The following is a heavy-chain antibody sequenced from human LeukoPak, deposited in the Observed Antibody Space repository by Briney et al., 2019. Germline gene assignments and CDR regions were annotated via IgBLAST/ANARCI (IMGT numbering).Heavy chain of an antibody. CDR1: GFAFSDYY. CDR3: ARDLDYFDSSGYQTYYFDY. J-gene: IGHJ4*02. D-gene: IGHD3-22*01. V-gene: IGHV3-11*01. CDR2: ISSSGSTI. Sequence: GGSLRLSCAASGFAFSDYYMSWIRQAPGKGLEWISYISSSGSTIYYADSVKGRFTISRDNAKNSLYLQMNSLRAEDTAVYFCARDLDYFDSSGYQTYYFDYWGQGTLVTVSS.